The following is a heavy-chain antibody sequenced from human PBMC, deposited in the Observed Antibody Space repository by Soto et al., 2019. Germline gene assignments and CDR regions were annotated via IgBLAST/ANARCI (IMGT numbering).Heavy chain of an antibody. CDR3: ARVRGYYGSGSPTDY. D-gene: IGHD3-10*01. Sequence: QVQLQQWGAGLLKPSETLSLTCAVYGGSFSGYYWSWIRQPPGKGLEWIGEINHSGSTNYNPSLKSRVTISVDTSKNQCSLKLSSVTAADTAVYYCARVRGYYGSGSPTDYWGQGTLVTVSS. V-gene: IGHV4-34*01. CDR2: INHSGST. J-gene: IGHJ4*02. CDR1: GGSFSGYY.